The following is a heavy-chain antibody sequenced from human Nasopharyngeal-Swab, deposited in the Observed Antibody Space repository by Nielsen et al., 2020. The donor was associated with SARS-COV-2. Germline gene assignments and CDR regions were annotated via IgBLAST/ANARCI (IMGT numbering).Heavy chain of an antibody. J-gene: IGHJ3*02. Sequence: ESLKISCAASGFTFSSYAMTWVRQAPGKGLEWLSVISNGGDSRYYADSVKGRFTISRDDSKNTLYLQMNSLRADDTAIYYCAKGSSGRCYSTSDIWGQGKMVTVSS. CDR3: AKGSSGRCYSTSDI. D-gene: IGHD2-21*01. V-gene: IGHV3-23*01. CDR1: GFTFSSYA. CDR2: ISNGGDSR.